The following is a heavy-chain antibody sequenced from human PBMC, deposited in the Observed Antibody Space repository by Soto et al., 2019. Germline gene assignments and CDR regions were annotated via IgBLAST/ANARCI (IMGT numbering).Heavy chain of an antibody. V-gene: IGHV2-5*02. Sequence: QITLNESGPTQVKPRQTLTLTCTFSGFSLTTSGVGVGWIRQSPGKAPEWLALIYWDDDQRYSPSLKSRLTITKDTSKNQVVLTMAGLDPADTATYYCAHRVLRTVFGLVTTTAIYFYFWGQGTPVAVSS. CDR1: GFSLTTSGVG. J-gene: IGHJ4*02. CDR3: AHRVLRTVFGLVTTTAIYFYF. D-gene: IGHD3-3*01. CDR2: IYWDDDQ.